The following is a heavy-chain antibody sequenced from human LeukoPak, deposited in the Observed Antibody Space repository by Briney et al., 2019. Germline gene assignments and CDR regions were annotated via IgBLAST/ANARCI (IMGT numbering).Heavy chain of an antibody. J-gene: IGHJ6*02. CDR1: GFSLSTSGMC. D-gene: IGHD5-18*01. CDR3: ARRRGYSYGNGYYYYYGMDV. CDR2: IDWDDDK. V-gene: IGHV2-70*01. Sequence: SGPALVKPTQTLTLTCTFSGFSLSTSGMCVSWIRQPPGKALEWLALIDWDDDKYYSTSLKTRLTISKDTSKNQVVLTMTNMDPVDTATYYYARRRGYSYGNGYYYYYGMDVWGQGTTVTVSS.